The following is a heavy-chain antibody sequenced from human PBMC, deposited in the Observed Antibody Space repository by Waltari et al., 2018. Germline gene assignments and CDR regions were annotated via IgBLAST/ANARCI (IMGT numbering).Heavy chain of an antibody. V-gene: IGHV3-73*01. CDR3: ARHDPLDY. J-gene: IGHJ4*02. CDR2: IRTKTNNYAT. Sequence: EEQMVDSGGDLVTPGGSVNLSCAASCFIFSDSAIHWVRQAPGKGLEWVGRIRTKTNNYATAYGASVKGRFTISRDDSRNVAYLQMNSLKTEDTALYYCARHDPLDYWGQGTLVTVSS. CDR1: CFIFSDSA.